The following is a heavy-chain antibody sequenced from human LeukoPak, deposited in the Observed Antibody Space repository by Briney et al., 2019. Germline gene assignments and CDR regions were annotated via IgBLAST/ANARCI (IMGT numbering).Heavy chain of an antibody. CDR1: GFTFNNYA. Sequence: GGSLRLSCAASGFTFNNYAARWVRQTLGKGLDWGSGISASGAKTYYADSVKGRFTISRDNSRNTLYLQMTNLRVEDTAVYYCSKDPVQHGNGLYWFDPWGQGTVVTVSS. CDR3: SKDPVQHGNGLYWFDP. D-gene: IGHD1-1*01. J-gene: IGHJ5*02. CDR2: ISASGAKT. V-gene: IGHV3-23*01.